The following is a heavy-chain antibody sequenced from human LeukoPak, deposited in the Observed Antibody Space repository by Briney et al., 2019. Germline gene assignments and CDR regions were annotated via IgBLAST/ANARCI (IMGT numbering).Heavy chain of an antibody. Sequence: GGSLRLSCAASGFTFSSYAMSWVRQAPGKGLEWVSSISGSGGSIYYADSVKGRFTISRDNSKSTLYLQMNSLRAEDTAIYYCAKVAVAAAGPFDYGGQGTLVTVSS. CDR1: GFTFSSYA. CDR2: ISGSGGSI. V-gene: IGHV3-23*01. CDR3: AKVAVAAAGPFDY. J-gene: IGHJ4*02. D-gene: IGHD6-13*01.